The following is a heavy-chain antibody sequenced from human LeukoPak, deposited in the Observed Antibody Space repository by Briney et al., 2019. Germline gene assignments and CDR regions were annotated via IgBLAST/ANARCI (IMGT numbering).Heavy chain of an antibody. CDR1: GGSISSGGYS. Sequence: SETLSLTCAVSGGSISSGGYSWSWIRQPPGKGQEWIGYIYHSGSTYCNPSLKSRVTISVDRSKNQFSLKLSSVTAADTAVYYCARTWIRAFDIWGQGTMVTVSS. D-gene: IGHD2-2*03. CDR2: IYHSGST. CDR3: ARTWIRAFDI. J-gene: IGHJ3*02. V-gene: IGHV4-30-2*01.